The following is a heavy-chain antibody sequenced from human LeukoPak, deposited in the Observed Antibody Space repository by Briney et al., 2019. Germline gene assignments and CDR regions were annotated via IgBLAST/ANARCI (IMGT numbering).Heavy chain of an antibody. CDR1: GYTFTSYG. CDR3: ARDTRRSGSYYYGMDV. V-gene: IGHV1-18*01. D-gene: IGHD3-10*01. CDR2: ISAYNGNT. Sequence: VASVKVSCKASGYTFTSYGISWVRQAPGQGLKWMGWISAYNGNTNYAQKLQDRVTMTTDTSTSTAYMELRSLRSDDTAVYYCARDTRRSGSYYYGMDVWGQGTTVTVSS. J-gene: IGHJ6*02.